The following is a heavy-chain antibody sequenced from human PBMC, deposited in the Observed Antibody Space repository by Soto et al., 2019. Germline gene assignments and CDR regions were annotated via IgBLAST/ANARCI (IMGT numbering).Heavy chain of an antibody. D-gene: IGHD4-17*01. J-gene: IGHJ6*02. Sequence: SLRLSCAASGFTFSSYAMSWVRQAPGKGLEWVSAISGSGGSTYYADSVKGRFTISRDNSKNALYLQMNSLRAEDTAVYYCAKDPPVTLYHYYYGMDVWGQGTTVTVSS. CDR3: AKDPPVTLYHYYYGMDV. V-gene: IGHV3-23*01. CDR1: GFTFSSYA. CDR2: ISGSGGST.